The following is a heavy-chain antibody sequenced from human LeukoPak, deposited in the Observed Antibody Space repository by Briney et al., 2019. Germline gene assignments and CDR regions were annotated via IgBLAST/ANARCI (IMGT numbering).Heavy chain of an antibody. CDR3: ALLAVASDFDY. V-gene: IGHV3-48*03. D-gene: IGHD6-19*01. Sequence: GGSLGLSCAVSGFPFSIYEMNWVRQAPGKGLEWVSNIGSSGTTRYYADSVKGRFSISRDNAKNSLYLQMNSLRVEDTGVYYCALLAVASDFDYWGQGALVTVSS. CDR1: GFPFSIYE. CDR2: IGSSGTTR. J-gene: IGHJ4*02.